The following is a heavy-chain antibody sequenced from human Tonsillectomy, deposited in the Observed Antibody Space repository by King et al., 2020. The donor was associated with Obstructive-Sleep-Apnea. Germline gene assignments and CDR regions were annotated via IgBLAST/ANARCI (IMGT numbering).Heavy chain of an antibody. CDR3: ARVECGGDCYPDDY. J-gene: IGHJ4*02. Sequence: VQLQESGPGLVKPSQTLSLTCTVSGGSISSGGYYWSWIRQHPGKGLEWIGYIYYSGSTSYNPSLKSRVTISVDTAKNQFSLKPSSVTAADTAVYYCARVECGGDCYPDDYWGQGTLVTVSS. CDR2: IYYSGST. V-gene: IGHV4-31*03. CDR1: GGSISSGGYY. D-gene: IGHD2-21*02.